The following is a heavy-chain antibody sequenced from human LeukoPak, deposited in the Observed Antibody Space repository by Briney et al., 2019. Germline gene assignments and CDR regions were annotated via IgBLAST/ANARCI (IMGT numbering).Heavy chain of an antibody. D-gene: IGHD2-21*01. CDR2: INPNSGGT. Sequence: ASVKVSCKASGYTFTGYYMHWVGQAPGQGLEWMGWINPNSGGTNYAQKFQGTVTMTRDTSISTAYMELSRLRSDDTAVYYCARVRGGENWFDPWGQGTLVTVSS. CDR1: GYTFTGYY. CDR3: ARVRGGENWFDP. J-gene: IGHJ5*02. V-gene: IGHV1-2*02.